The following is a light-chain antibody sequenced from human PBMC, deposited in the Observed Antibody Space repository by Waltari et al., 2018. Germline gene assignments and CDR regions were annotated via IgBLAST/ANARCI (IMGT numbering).Light chain of an antibody. CDR1: ALPTKY. Sequence: SNELTQPPSVSVSPGQTARITCSGDALPTKYASWYQQKSGQPPVLVIYEDITRPSGIPERFSGSSSGTVATLTISGAQVEDEADYYCHSLNSVGNGYVFGTGTKFTVL. V-gene: IGLV3-10*01. CDR2: EDI. J-gene: IGLJ1*01. CDR3: HSLNSVGNGYV.